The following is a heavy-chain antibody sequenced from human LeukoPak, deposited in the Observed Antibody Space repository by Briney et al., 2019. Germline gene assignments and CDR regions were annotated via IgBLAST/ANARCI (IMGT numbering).Heavy chain of an antibody. J-gene: IGHJ3*02. CDR3: ARVDFWSGYSPLDAFDI. CDR1: GYTFTRYG. V-gene: IGHV1-18*01. CDR2: ISAYNGNT. D-gene: IGHD3-3*01. Sequence: ASVKVSCKASGYTFTRYGISWVRQAPGQGLEWMGWISAYNGNTNYAQKLQGRVTMTTDTSTSTAYMELRSLRSDDTAVYYCARVDFWSGYSPLDAFDIWGQGTMVTVSS.